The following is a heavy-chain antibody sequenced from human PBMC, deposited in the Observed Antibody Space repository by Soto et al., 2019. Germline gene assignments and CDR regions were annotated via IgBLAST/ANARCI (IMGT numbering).Heavy chain of an antibody. CDR1: GSTFSNAC. Sequence: VGSLKLSCSASGSTFSNACMIWVRQAPGKGLEWVGRVKSKSNGGTTDYAASVKGRFTISRDDSKNTLYLQMNSLKTEDTAVYYCTTLGFDPWGQGTLFTVSS. CDR3: TTLGFDP. J-gene: IGHJ5*02. CDR2: VKSKSNGGTT. V-gene: IGHV3-15*01.